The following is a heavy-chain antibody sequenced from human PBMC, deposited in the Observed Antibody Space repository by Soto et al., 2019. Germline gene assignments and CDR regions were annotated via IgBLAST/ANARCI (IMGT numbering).Heavy chain of an antibody. CDR3: ASGVVVVVAASPGWLDP. CDR1: GGSISSSNW. V-gene: IGHV4-4*02. D-gene: IGHD2-15*01. Sequence: SETLSLTCAVSGGSISSSNWWSWVRQPPGKGLEWIGEIYHSGSTNYNPSLKSRVTISVDKSKNQFSLKLSSVTAADTAVYYCASGVVVVVAASPGWLDPWGQGALVTVSS. CDR2: IYHSGST. J-gene: IGHJ5*02.